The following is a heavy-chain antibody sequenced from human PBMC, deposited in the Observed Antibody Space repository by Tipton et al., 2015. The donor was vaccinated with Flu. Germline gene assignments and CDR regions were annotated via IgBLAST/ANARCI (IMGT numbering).Heavy chain of an antibody. J-gene: IGHJ3*02. CDR1: GYSIRSSNYY. CDR3: ARDPPPTHGAFDI. Sequence: TLSLTCAVSGYSIRSSNYYWGWIRQPPGKGLEWIGNIFHSGNTYHNPSLKSRVTISVDTSKNQFSLHLNSVTPEDTAVYYCARDPPPTHGAFDIWGQGTMVIVSS. CDR2: IFHSGNT. V-gene: IGHV4-39*07.